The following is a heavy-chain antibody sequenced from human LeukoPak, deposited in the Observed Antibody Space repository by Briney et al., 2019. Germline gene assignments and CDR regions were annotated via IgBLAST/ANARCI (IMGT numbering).Heavy chain of an antibody. Sequence: SETLSLTCTVSGGSISSYYWSWIRQPPGKGLECIGYIYYSGSTNYNPSLKSRVTISVDTSKNQFSLKLSSVTAADTAVYYCAGGRRDSGSYGSFVYYYYYMDVWGKGTTVTVSS. CDR2: IYYSGST. J-gene: IGHJ6*03. D-gene: IGHD3-10*01. CDR1: GGSISSYY. CDR3: AGGRRDSGSYGSFVYYYYYMDV. V-gene: IGHV4-59*01.